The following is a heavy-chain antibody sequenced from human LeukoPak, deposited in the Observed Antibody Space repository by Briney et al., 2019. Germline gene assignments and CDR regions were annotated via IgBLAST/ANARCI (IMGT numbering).Heavy chain of an antibody. D-gene: IGHD3-22*01. Sequence: GGSLRLSCAASGSSFINYWMHWGRHSPGKRLVWVSYIDTYGGDTNYADSVKGRFTISRDNAKNTLYLQMNSLIVDDTAVYFCARGPYYYDSVGHPHIWGDGTMVTVSS. V-gene: IGHV3-74*01. CDR2: IDTYGGDT. CDR1: GSSFINYW. CDR3: ARGPYYYDSVGHPHI. J-gene: IGHJ3*02.